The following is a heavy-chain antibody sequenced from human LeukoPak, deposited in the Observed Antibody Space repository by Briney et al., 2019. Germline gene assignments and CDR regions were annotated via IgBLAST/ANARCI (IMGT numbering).Heavy chain of an antibody. Sequence: PSETLSLTCTVSGDSINNYYWSWIRQPPGKGPEWIGYIYYSGSTNYNPSLKNRVTISVDTSKNQFSLKLNSVTAADTAVYYCARYRNEALFAFDIWGQGTMVTVSS. D-gene: IGHD1-14*01. CDR1: GDSINNYY. CDR2: IYYSGST. CDR3: ARYRNEALFAFDI. V-gene: IGHV4-59*01. J-gene: IGHJ3*02.